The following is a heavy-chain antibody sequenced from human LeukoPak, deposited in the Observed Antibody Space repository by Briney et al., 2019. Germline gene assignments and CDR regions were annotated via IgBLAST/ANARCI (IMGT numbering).Heavy chain of an antibody. J-gene: IGHJ3*02. CDR1: GYTFSHYS. V-gene: IGHV3-21*01. CDR2: ISSTRDYI. CDR3: VSGNDPDSTWENYRLDAFDI. Sequence: PGGSLRLSCAASGYTFSHYSVNWVRQAPGKGLEWVSSISSTRDYIYYADSVKGRFTISRDNTKSSLYLQMNSLRAEDTAVYYCVSGNDPDSTWENYRLDAFDIWGQGTTVIVSS. D-gene: IGHD3-16*02.